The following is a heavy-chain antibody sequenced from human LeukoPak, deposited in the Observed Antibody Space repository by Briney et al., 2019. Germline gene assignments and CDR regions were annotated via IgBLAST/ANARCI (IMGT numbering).Heavy chain of an antibody. D-gene: IGHD6-13*01. CDR2: IVVGGGNT. CDR3: AADGIAAADYYYYYGMDV. Sequence: AVKVSCKASGFTFTSSAVQWVRQARGQRLEWIGWIVVGGGNTNYAQRFQERVTITRDMSTSTAYMELSSLRSEDTAVYYCAADGIAAADYYYYYGMDVWGQGTTVTVSS. CDR1: GFTFTSSA. J-gene: IGHJ6*02. V-gene: IGHV1-58*01.